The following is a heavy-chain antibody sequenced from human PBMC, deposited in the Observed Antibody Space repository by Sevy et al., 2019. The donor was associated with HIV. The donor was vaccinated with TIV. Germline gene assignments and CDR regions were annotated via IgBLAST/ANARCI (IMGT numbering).Heavy chain of an antibody. CDR2: MNTDGSST. Sequence: GESLKISCEASGFDFSSHWMQWVRQDPGKGLVWVSRMNTDGSSTNYADSVKGRFTISRDNAKNTLYLEMNNLRDEDTALYYCATPRFDFWGPGTLVTVSS. CDR1: GFDFSSHW. CDR3: ATPRFDF. V-gene: IGHV3-74*01. J-gene: IGHJ4*02.